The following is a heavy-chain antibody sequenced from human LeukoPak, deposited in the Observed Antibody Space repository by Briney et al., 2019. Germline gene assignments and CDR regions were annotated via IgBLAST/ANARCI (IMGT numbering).Heavy chain of an antibody. V-gene: IGHV1-2*02. D-gene: IGHD2-15*01. Sequence: GASVKVSCKASGYTFTGYYMHWVRQAPGQGLEWMGWINPNSGGTNYAQKFQGRVTMTRDTSISTAYMELSSLRSDDTAVYYCARVGYCSGGSCYSLGWFDPWGQGTLVTVSS. CDR2: INPNSGGT. CDR1: GYTFTGYY. CDR3: ARVGYCSGGSCYSLGWFDP. J-gene: IGHJ5*02.